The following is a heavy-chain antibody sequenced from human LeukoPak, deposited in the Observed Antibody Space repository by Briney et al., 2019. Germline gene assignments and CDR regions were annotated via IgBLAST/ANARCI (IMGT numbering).Heavy chain of an antibody. CDR1: GFTFSNYA. Sequence: PGGSLRLSCAASGFTFSNYAMSWVRQAPGKGLEWVSSINVTGDSTFYADSVKGRFTISRDNSKNTLYLQMNSLRAEDTAVYYCAKASFPEPYYFDYWGQGTLVTVSS. CDR3: AKASFPEPYYFDY. J-gene: IGHJ4*02. CDR2: INVTGDST. V-gene: IGHV3-23*01. D-gene: IGHD1-14*01.